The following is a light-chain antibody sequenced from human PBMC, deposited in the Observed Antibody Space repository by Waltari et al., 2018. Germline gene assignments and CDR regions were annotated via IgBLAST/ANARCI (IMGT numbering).Light chain of an antibody. V-gene: IGKV1-39*01. CDR3: QQSYSTLPWT. Sequence: DIQMTQSPSSLSASVGDRVTITCRASQSISSYLNWYQQKPGKAPKLLIYAASSLQSGVPSRFSGSGSGTEFTLTISSLQPEDFATYYCQQSYSTLPWTFGQGTKVEIK. CDR1: QSISSY. CDR2: AAS. J-gene: IGKJ1*01.